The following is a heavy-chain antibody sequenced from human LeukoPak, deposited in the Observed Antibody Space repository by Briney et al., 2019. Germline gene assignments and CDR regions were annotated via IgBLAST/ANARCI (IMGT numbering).Heavy chain of an antibody. V-gene: IGHV4-59*01. CDR3: ARDGRAGSLFAY. CDR2: ISYSGST. J-gene: IGHJ4*02. Sequence: SETLSLTCTVSGGSISSYFWSWIRQPPGKGLEWVGYISYSGSTNYNPSLKSRVTISVDTSKNQFSLKLSSVTAADTAIYYCARDGRAGSLFAYWGQGTLVTVSS. CDR1: GGSISSYF. D-gene: IGHD6-19*01.